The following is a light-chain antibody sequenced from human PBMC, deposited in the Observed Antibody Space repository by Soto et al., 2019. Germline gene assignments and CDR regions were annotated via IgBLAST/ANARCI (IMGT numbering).Light chain of an antibody. Sequence: DIQLTQSPSFLSASVGDRVTITCRASQGIRDFLAWYQQKPGQPPKLLIYAASTLQTGVPTRFSGIASGTEFTLIISDLQPADFATYHCQQFNVYPLTFGGGTKVEIK. CDR3: QQFNVYPLT. V-gene: IGKV1-9*01. J-gene: IGKJ4*02. CDR2: AAS. CDR1: QGIRDF.